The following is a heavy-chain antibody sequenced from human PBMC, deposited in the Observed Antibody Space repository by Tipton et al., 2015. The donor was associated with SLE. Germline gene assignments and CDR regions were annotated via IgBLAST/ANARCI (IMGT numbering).Heavy chain of an antibody. D-gene: IGHD2-2*01. J-gene: IGHJ4*02. CDR1: GGSISSGSYY. Sequence: TLSLTCTVSGGSISSGSYYWSWIRQPPGKGLEWIGYIYYSGSTNYNPSLKSRVTISVDTSKNQFSLKLSSVTAADTAVYYCARDRYPLLFDYWGQGTLVTVSS. CDR3: ARDRYPLLFDY. V-gene: IGHV4-61*01. CDR2: IYYSGST.